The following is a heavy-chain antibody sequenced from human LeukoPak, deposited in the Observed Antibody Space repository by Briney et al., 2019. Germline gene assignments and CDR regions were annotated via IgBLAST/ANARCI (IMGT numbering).Heavy chain of an antibody. J-gene: IGHJ3*02. CDR3: AKAYGDYMAFDI. CDR1: GFTFDDCA. V-gene: IGHV3-9*01. Sequence: GGSLRLSCAASGFTFDDCAMHWVRQAPGKGLEWVSGISWNSGSIGYADSVKGRFTISRDNAKNSLYLQMNSLRAEDTALYYCAKAYGDYMAFDIWGQGTMVTVSS. D-gene: IGHD4-17*01. CDR2: ISWNSGSI.